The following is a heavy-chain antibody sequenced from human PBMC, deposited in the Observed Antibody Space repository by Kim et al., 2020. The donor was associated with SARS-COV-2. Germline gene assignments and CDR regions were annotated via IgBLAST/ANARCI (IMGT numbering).Heavy chain of an antibody. CDR3: ARGDSPGSYYYGSGDY. V-gene: IGHV3-48*03. CDR2: ISSSGSTI. D-gene: IGHD3-10*01. CDR1: GFTFSSYE. J-gene: IGHJ4*02. Sequence: GGSLRLSCAASGFTFSSYEMNWVRQAPGKGLEWVSYISSSGSTIYYADSVKGRFTISRDNAKNSLYLQMNSLRAEDTAVYYCARGDSPGSYYYGSGDYWGQGTLVTVSS.